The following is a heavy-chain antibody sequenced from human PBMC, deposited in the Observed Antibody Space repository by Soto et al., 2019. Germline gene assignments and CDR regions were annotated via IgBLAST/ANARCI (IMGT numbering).Heavy chain of an antibody. D-gene: IGHD2-8*01. CDR1: GDSITNFH. CDR2: VHHSGAT. J-gene: IGHJ2*01. Sequence: QVQLLESGPGLVKPSQTLSLTCSVSGDSITNFHWSWIRQPPGQALEWVGYVHHSGATSYNPSLKGRALMSVDTSKNQFSLRLTSVATEDTAVYYCARDRGHPRYNYARRFFDVWGRGTLVRVSS. CDR3: ARDRGHPRYNYARRFFDV. V-gene: IGHV4-4*08.